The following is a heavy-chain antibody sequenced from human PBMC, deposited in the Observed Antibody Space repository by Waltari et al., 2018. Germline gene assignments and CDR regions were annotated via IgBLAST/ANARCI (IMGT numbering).Heavy chain of an antibody. Sequence: EVQLVESGGGLVQPGGSLSLSCAAAGFIFSNYWMHWLRQAPGKGPVGVSQIKTDGSTTRYTDSVEGRFTSSRDNARNMLYLQMNSLRAEDTALYYCAAYSGSWYWGQGTLVTVSS. D-gene: IGHD6-13*01. J-gene: IGHJ4*02. CDR3: AAYSGSWY. CDR1: GFIFSNYW. V-gene: IGHV3-74*01. CDR2: IKTDGSTT.